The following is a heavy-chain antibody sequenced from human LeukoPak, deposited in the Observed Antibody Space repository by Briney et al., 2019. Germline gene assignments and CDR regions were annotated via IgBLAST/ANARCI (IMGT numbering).Heavy chain of an antibody. D-gene: IGHD3-22*01. J-gene: IGHJ3*02. CDR3: ARDRYYYDSSGYFPPDAFDI. CDR2: ISSSSYI. CDR1: GFTFSSYS. V-gene: IGHV3-21*01. Sequence: GGSLRLSCAASGFTFSSYSMNWVRQAPGKGLEWVSSISSSSYIYYADSVKGRFTISRDNAKNSLYLQMNSLRAEDTAVYYCARDRYYYDSSGYFPPDAFDIWGQGTMVTVSS.